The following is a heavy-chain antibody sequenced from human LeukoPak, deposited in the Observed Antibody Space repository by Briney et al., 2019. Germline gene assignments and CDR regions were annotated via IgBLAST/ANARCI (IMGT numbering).Heavy chain of an antibody. V-gene: IGHV1-8*02. CDR1: GGTFSSYA. J-gene: IGHJ6*02. CDR2: MNPNSGNT. Sequence: ASVKVSCRASGGTFSSYAISWVRQDTGQGLEWMGWMNPNSGNTGYAQKFQGRVTMTRNTSISTAYMELSSLRSEDTAVYYCARGDGLLDVWGQGTTVTVSS. D-gene: IGHD3-9*01. CDR3: ARGDGLLDV.